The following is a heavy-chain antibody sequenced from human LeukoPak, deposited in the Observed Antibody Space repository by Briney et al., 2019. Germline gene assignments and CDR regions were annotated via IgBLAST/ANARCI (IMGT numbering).Heavy chain of an antibody. Sequence: GGSLRLSCAASGFTFTNYWMSWVRQAPGKGLEWVANIKQDGSEKYYVDSVKGRFTISRENAKNTLYLQMNSLRAEDTAVYYCAKGRQWLVYFDYWGQGTLVTVSS. J-gene: IGHJ4*02. D-gene: IGHD6-19*01. CDR2: IKQDGSEK. CDR3: AKGRQWLVYFDY. CDR1: GFTFTNYW. V-gene: IGHV3-7*03.